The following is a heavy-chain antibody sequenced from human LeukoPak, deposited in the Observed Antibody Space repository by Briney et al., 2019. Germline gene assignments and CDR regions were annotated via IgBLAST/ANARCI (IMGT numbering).Heavy chain of an antibody. CDR2: ISNVGSDK. J-gene: IGHJ4*02. CDR1: GFTFSSYG. CDR3: AKDRDIVVVPEALGY. V-gene: IGHV3-30*18. D-gene: IGHD2-2*01. Sequence: PGRSLRLSCAASGFTFSSYGMHWVRQAPGKGLEWVAVISNVGSDKYYADSVKGRFTISRDNSKNTLDLQMNSLRVEDTAVYYCAKDRDIVVVPEALGYWGPGTLVTVSS.